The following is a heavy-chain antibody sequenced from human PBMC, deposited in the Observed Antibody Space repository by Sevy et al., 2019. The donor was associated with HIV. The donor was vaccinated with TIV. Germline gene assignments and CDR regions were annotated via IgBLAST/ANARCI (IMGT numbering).Heavy chain of an antibody. CDR2: ISGSGGST. V-gene: IGHV3-23*01. J-gene: IGHJ3*02. CDR3: AKDPPEYSSSSGADAFDI. D-gene: IGHD6-6*01. Sequence: GGSLRLSCAASGFTFSSYAMSWVRQAPGKGLEWVSAISGSGGSTYYADSVKGRFTISRDNSKNTLYLQMNSLRAEDTAVYYCAKDPPEYSSSSGADAFDIWGPGTMVTVSS. CDR1: GFTFSSYA.